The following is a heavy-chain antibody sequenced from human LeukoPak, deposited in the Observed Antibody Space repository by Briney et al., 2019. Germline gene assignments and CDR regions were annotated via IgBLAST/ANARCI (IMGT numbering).Heavy chain of an antibody. Sequence: PGRSLRLSCAASGFTFSSYWMSWVRQAPGKGLEWVANIKQDGSEKYYVDSVKGRFTISRDNAKNSLYLQMNSLRAEDTAVYYCARAPPDQRGYSGYEFDYWGQGTLVTVSS. CDR1: GFTFSSYW. D-gene: IGHD5-12*01. J-gene: IGHJ4*02. V-gene: IGHV3-7*01. CDR2: IKQDGSEK. CDR3: ARAPPDQRGYSGYEFDY.